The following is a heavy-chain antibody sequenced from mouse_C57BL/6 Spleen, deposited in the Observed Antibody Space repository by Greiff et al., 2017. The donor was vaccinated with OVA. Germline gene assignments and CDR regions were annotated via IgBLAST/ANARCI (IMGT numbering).Heavy chain of an antibody. CDR1: GFTFTDYY. CDR3: ARSYSNLDW. V-gene: IGHV7-3*01. Sequence: EVMLVESGGGLVQPGGSLSLSCAASGFTFTDYYMSWVRQPPGKALEWLGFIRNKANGYTTEYSASVKGRFTISRDNAKNTLFLQMTSLRSEDTSMYYCARSYSNLDWWGQGTTLTVSS. D-gene: IGHD2-5*01. J-gene: IGHJ2*01. CDR2: IRNKANGYTT.